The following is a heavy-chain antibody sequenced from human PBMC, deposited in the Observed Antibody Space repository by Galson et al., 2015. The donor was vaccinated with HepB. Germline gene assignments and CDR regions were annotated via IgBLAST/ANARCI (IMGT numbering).Heavy chain of an antibody. J-gene: IGHJ2*01. CDR2: INPSGGST. CDR1: GYTFTSYY. V-gene: IGHV1-46*03. CDR3: AYSSSPPEPFDL. Sequence: SVKVSCKASGYTFTSYYMHWVRQAPGQGLEWMGIINPSGGSTSYAQKFQGRVTMTRDTSTSTVYMELSSLRSEDTAVYYCAYSSSPPEPFDLWGRGTLVTVSS. D-gene: IGHD6-6*01.